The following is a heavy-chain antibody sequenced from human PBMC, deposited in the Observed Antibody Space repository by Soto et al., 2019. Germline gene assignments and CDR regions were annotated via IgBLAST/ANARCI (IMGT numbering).Heavy chain of an antibody. J-gene: IGHJ5*02. CDR3: ARDLIHGSGSLWFDP. CDR1: GFTFSDYY. CDR2: ISSSSSYT. V-gene: IGHV3-11*06. Sequence: PGGSLRLSCAASGFTFSDYYMSWIRQAPGKGLEWVSYISSSSSYTNYADSVKGRFTISRDNAKNSLYLQMNSLRAEDTAVYYCARDLIHGSGSLWFDPCGQGTLVTVSS. D-gene: IGHD3-10*01.